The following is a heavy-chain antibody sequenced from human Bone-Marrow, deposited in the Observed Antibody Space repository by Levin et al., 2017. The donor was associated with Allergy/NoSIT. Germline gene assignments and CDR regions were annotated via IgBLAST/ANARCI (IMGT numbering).Heavy chain of an antibody. CDR1: GFTFSSYA. Sequence: GESLKISCAASGFTFSSYAMSWVRQAPGKGLEWVSAISGSGGSTYYADSVKGRFTISRDNSKNTLYLQMNSLRAEDTAVYYCAKDRGGMFPTDAFDIWGQGTMVTVSS. V-gene: IGHV3-23*01. D-gene: IGHD3-10*01. CDR2: ISGSGGST. CDR3: AKDRGGMFPTDAFDI. J-gene: IGHJ3*02.